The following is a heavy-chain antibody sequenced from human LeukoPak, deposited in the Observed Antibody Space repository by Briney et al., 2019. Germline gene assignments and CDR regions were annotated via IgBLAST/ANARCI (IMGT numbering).Heavy chain of an antibody. J-gene: IGHJ1*01. V-gene: IGHV3-30*09. CDR3: AKDGSVMVNPTYYFDH. CDR1: GFTFSNYA. CDR2: ISYDGTKT. D-gene: IGHD3-22*01. Sequence: GGSLRLSCAASGFTFSNYAMSWVRQAPGKGLEWVAIISYDGTKTFYADSVKGRFAISRDSPGNMLYLQMNSLRAEDTAVYYCAKDGSVMVNPTYYFDHWGQGVLVTVPS.